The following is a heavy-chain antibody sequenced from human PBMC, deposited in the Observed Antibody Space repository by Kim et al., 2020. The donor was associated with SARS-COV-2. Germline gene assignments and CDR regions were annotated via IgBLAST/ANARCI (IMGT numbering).Heavy chain of an antibody. J-gene: IGHJ6*02. D-gene: IGHD3-3*01. CDR1: GFTFSSYW. CDR3: ARDEGWSYDFWSGSWEYYYYYGMDV. CDR2: INSDGSST. V-gene: IGHV3-74*01. Sequence: GGSLRLSCAASGFTFSSYWMHWVRQAPGKGLVWVSRINSDGSSTSYADSVKGRFTISRDNAKNTLYLQMNSLRAEDTAVYYCARDEGWSYDFWSGSWEYYYYYGMDVWGQGTTVTVSS.